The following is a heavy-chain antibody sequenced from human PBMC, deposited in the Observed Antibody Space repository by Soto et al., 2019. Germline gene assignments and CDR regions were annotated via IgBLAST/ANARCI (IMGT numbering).Heavy chain of an antibody. J-gene: IGHJ4*02. Sequence: EVQLLESGGGLVQPGGSLRLSCAASGFTFSSYAMSWVRQAPGKGLEWVSAISGSGGSTFNADSVKGRFTISRDNSKNTLYLQVKSLRVEDTAVDYRATSVATYFFDYWGQGTLVTVSS. CDR1: GFTFSSYA. D-gene: IGHD1-26*01. V-gene: IGHV3-23*01. CDR2: ISGSGGST. CDR3: ATSVATYFFDY.